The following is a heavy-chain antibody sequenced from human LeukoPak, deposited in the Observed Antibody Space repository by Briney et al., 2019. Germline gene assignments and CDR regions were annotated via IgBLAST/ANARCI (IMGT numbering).Heavy chain of an antibody. CDR1: GGSISSSSYY. Sequence: SETLSLTCTVSGGSISSSSYYWGWIRQPPGKGLEWIGSIYYSGSTYYNPSLKSRVTISVDTSKNQFSLKLSSVTAADTAVYYCARGYGSGSYFDYWGQGTLVTVSS. CDR2: IYYSGST. J-gene: IGHJ4*02. CDR3: ARGYGSGSYFDY. D-gene: IGHD3-10*01. V-gene: IGHV4-39*07.